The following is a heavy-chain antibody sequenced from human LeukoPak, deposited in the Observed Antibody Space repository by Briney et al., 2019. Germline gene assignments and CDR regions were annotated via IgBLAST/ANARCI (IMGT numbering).Heavy chain of an antibody. D-gene: IGHD6-13*01. CDR3: KTGGAAAGSFDY. Sequence: PGGSLRLSCAASGFTFSNYWMSWVRQAPGKGLEWVANIKQDGSEKYYVDSVKGRFTISRDNAKNSLYLQMNSLRDEDAAVYHRKTGGAAAGSFDYWGQGTLVTVSS. CDR2: IKQDGSEK. J-gene: IGHJ4*01. CDR1: GFTFSNYW. V-gene: IGHV3-7*01.